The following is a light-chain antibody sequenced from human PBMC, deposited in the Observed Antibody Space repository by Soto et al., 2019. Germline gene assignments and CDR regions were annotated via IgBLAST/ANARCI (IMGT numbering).Light chain of an antibody. CDR1: SSNIGSNT. CDR2: SNN. V-gene: IGLV1-44*01. Sequence: QLVLTQPPSASGTPGQRVTISCSGSSSNIGSNTVNWYQQLPGTAPKLLIYSNNHRPSGVPDRFSGSKSGTSASLAISGLQSEDEADYYCAAWDDSLNGHIFGGGTKLTVL. J-gene: IGLJ2*01. CDR3: AAWDDSLNGHI.